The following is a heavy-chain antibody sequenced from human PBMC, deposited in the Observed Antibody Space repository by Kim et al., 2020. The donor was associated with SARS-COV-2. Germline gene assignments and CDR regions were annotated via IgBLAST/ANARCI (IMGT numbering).Heavy chain of an antibody. V-gene: IGHV3-23*01. J-gene: IGHJ4*03. D-gene: IGHD6-25*01. CDR2: VNNGGTS. CDR3: SQDHQCSGWPPFDH. Sequence: GGSLRLSCAASGFTFSRYAMSWVRQALGKGPEWIASVNNGGTSYYADSVKGRFTVLRDNNKNTMDLQMNSLTAEDSALHHRSQDHQCSGWPPFDHWGQGT. CDR1: GFTFSRYA.